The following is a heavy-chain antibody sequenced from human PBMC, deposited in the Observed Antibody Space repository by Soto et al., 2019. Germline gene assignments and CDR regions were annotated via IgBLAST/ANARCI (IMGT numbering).Heavy chain of an antibody. CDR3: ARDFVGRHPHISFPHLNYYYYYMDV. V-gene: IGHV4-59*01. CDR1: GGSISSYY. J-gene: IGHJ6*03. D-gene: IGHD2-21*01. CDR2: IYYSGST. Sequence: SETLSLTCTVSGGSISSYYWSWIRQPPGKGLEWIGYIYYSGSTNYNPSLKSRVTISVDTSKNQFSLKLSSVTAADTAVYYCARDFVGRHPHISFPHLNYYYYYMDVWGKGTTVTVSS.